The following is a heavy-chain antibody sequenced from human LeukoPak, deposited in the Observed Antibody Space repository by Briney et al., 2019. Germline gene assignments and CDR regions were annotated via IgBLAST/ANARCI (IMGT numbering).Heavy chain of an antibody. CDR3: ASQPAYCGGDCYRGNWFDP. D-gene: IGHD2-21*02. CDR2: IIPIFGTA. CDR1: GDTFSSYA. V-gene: IGHV1-69*05. Sequence: ASVKVSCKASGDTFSSYAIIWVRQAPGQGLEWMGGIIPIFGTANYAQKFQGRVTITTDESTSTAYMELSSLRSEDTAVYYCASQPAYCGGDCYRGNWFDPWGQGTLATVSS. J-gene: IGHJ5*02.